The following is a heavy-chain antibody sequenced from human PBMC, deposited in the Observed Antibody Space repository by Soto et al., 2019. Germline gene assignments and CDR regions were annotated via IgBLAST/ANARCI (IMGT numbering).Heavy chain of an antibody. D-gene: IGHD3-3*01. CDR3: ARGGRIFGVVIKADYYGMDV. CDR1: GGTFSSYA. Sequence: ASVKVSCKASGGTFSSYAISWVRQAPGQGLEWMGGIIPIFGTANYAQKFQGRVTITADESTSTAYMELSSLRSEDTAVYYCARGGRIFGVVIKADYYGMDVWGQGTTVTVSS. V-gene: IGHV1-69*13. CDR2: IIPIFGTA. J-gene: IGHJ6*02.